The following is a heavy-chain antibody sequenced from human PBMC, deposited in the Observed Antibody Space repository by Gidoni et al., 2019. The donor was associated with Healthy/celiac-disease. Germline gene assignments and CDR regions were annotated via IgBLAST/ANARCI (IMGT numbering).Heavy chain of an antibody. CDR2: INHSGST. CDR1: GGSFSGYY. D-gene: IGHD5-12*01. V-gene: IGHV4-34*01. Sequence: QVQLQQWCAGLLKPSETLSLTCAVYGGSFSGYYWSWIRQPPGKGLEWIGEINHSGSTNYNPSLKSRVTISVDTSKNQFSLKLSSVTAADTAVYYCASTPPPRWLQNPNYYFDYWGQGTLVTVSS. J-gene: IGHJ4*02. CDR3: ASTPPPRWLQNPNYYFDY.